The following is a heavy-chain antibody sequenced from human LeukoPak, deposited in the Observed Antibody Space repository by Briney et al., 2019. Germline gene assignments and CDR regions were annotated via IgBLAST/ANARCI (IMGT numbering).Heavy chain of an antibody. CDR3: AREQWLVQYNWFDP. Sequence: PGGSLRLSCAASGFTVSSNYMSWVRQAPGKGLEWVSVIYSGGSTYYADSVKGRFTISRDNSKNTLYLQMNSLRAEDTAVYYCAREQWLVQYNWFDPWGQGTLVTVSS. CDR2: IYSGGST. J-gene: IGHJ5*02. D-gene: IGHD6-19*01. V-gene: IGHV3-53*01. CDR1: GFTVSSNY.